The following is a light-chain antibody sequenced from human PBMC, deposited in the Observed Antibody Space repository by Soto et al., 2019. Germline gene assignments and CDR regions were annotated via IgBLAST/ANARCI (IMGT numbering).Light chain of an antibody. V-gene: IGLV1-44*01. CDR2: TNN. CDR3: ASWDDSLNGRV. J-gene: IGLJ1*01. CDR1: SSNIGSNT. Sequence: QSVLTQPPSASGTPGQRVTISCSGSSSNIGSNTVTWYRHLPGTAPKLLIYTNNQRPSGVPDRFSGSKSGTSASLAISGLQSDDEADYYCASWDDSLNGRVFGTGTKLPVL.